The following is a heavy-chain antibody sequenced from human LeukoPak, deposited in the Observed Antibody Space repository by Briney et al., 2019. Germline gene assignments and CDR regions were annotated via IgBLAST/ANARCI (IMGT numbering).Heavy chain of an antibody. Sequence: PSETLSLTCAVYGGSFSGYYWSWIRQPPGKGLEWIGEINHSGSTNYNPSLKSRVTISVDTSKNQFSPKLSSVTAADTAVYYCAKGYGWEASYYYYYMDVWGKGTTVTISS. D-gene: IGHD1-26*01. J-gene: IGHJ6*03. CDR3: AKGYGWEASYYYYYMDV. CDR2: INHSGST. V-gene: IGHV4-34*01. CDR1: GGSFSGYY.